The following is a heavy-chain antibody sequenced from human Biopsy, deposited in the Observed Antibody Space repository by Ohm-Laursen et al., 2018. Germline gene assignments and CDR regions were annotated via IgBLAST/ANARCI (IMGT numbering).Heavy chain of an antibody. CDR3: ALASFDY. CDR1: GYTLTELS. V-gene: IGHV1-46*01. Sequence: VASVKVSCKVSGYTLTELSIHWVRQAPGQGLEWMGIINPGGNSTAYTQNFQGRVTMTWDTSTTTVYMELSSLRSEDTAVYYCALASFDYWGQGTLVTVPS. J-gene: IGHJ4*02. CDR2: INPGGNST.